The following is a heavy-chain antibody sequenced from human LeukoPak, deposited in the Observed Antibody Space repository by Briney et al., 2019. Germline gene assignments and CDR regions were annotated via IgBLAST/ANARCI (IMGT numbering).Heavy chain of an antibody. CDR3: ARDRDIVILPVDIEGYFFDY. J-gene: IGHJ4*02. D-gene: IGHD2-2*01. V-gene: IGHV3-7*01. Sequence: GGSLRLSCTASGFTFRSHWMSWVRQAPGKGLEWVANIKQDGSEKYYVDSVKGRFTISRDNAKNSLYLQMNSLRAEDTAVYYCARDRDIVILPVDIEGYFFDYWVQGTLVTVSS. CDR2: IKQDGSEK. CDR1: GFTFRSHW.